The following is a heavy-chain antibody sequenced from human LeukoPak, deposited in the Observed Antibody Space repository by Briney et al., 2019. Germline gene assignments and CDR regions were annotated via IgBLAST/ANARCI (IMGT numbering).Heavy chain of an antibody. CDR3: AADIRSSPLGF. V-gene: IGHV3-66*01. J-gene: IGHJ4*01. Sequence: GGSLRLSCAVSGFRVTNDYMNWARQAPGKGLEWVSIIYAGGSTYYADTVKGRFAISRDSSNNTLFLQMSNLRADDSGLYYCAADIRSSPLGFWGHGTLVTVSS. CDR2: IYAGGST. D-gene: IGHD3-9*01. CDR1: GFRVTNDY.